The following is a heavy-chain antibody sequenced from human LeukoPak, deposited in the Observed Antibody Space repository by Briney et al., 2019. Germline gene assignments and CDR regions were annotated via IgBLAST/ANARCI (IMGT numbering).Heavy chain of an antibody. CDR1: GFTFSSYG. Sequence: GGSLRLSCAASGFTFSSYGMSWVRQAPGKGLEWVSAISGSGGSTYYADSVKGRFTISRDNSKNTLYLQMNSLRAEDTAVYYCARAETYYYDSRALKFDYWGQGTLVTVST. V-gene: IGHV3-23*01. CDR3: ARAETYYYDSRALKFDY. CDR2: ISGSGGST. J-gene: IGHJ4*02. D-gene: IGHD3-22*01.